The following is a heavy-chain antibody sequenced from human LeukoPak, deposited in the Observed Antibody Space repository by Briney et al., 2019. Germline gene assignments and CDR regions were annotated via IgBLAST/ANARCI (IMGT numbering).Heavy chain of an antibody. J-gene: IGHJ1*01. V-gene: IGHV3-66*01. Sequence: SGGSLRLSCAASGFTVTSYYMSWVRQAPGKGLEWVSVIHSDDSAYYAESVKGRFTISTDHYKNTLYLQMNNLRAEDTAVFYCARVYWHENAEYLQHWGQGTLVTVSS. CDR2: IHSDDSA. CDR3: ARVYWHENAEYLQH. CDR1: GFTVTSYY. D-gene: IGHD2-15*01.